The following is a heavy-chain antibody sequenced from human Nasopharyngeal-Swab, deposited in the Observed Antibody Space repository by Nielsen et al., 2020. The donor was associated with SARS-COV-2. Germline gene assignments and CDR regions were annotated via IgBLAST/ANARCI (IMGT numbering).Heavy chain of an antibody. CDR1: GFTFYDYA. V-gene: IGHV3-9*01. CDR2: ISWNSGSI. D-gene: IGHD5-12*01. Sequence: SLKISCAASGFTFYDYAMHWVRQAPGKGLEWVSGISWNSGSIGYADSVKGRFTISRDNAKNSLYLQMNSLRAEDTALYYCAKDPAGYDADYYGMDVWGQGTTVTVSS. CDR3: AKDPAGYDADYYGMDV. J-gene: IGHJ6*02.